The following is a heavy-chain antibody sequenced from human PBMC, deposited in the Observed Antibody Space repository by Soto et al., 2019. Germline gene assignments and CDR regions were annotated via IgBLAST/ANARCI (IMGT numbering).Heavy chain of an antibody. CDR2: IYYIGGP. V-gene: IGHV4-30-4*01. CDR1: GDSVSNGDYS. D-gene: IGHD2-15*01. CDR3: ARDPYQDYGVCYSSSAPHA. J-gene: IGHJ6*02. Sequence: SETLSLTCSVSGDSVSNGDYSWSWIRQPPGKGLEWIGYIYYIGGPYYNPSLQSRVTISMDTSKNQVSLNLTSVTAADTAVYFCARDPYQDYGVCYSSSAPHAWGPGLTVTRSS.